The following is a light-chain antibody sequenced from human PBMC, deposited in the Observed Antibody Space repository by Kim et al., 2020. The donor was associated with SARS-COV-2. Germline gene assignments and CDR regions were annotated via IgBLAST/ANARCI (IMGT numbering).Light chain of an antibody. CDR3: QQYYSYPPGT. CDR2: AAS. Sequence: STGDRVTITCRGSQGISSYLAWYQQKPGKAPKLLIYAASTLQSGVPSRFSGSGSGTDFTLTISCLQSEDFATYYCQQYYSYPPGTFGQGTKVDIK. J-gene: IGKJ1*01. CDR1: QGISSY. V-gene: IGKV1-8*01.